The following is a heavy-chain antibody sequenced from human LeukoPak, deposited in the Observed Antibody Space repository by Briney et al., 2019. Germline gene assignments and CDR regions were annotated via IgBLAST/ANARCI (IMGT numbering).Heavy chain of an antibody. V-gene: IGHV4-38-2*02. D-gene: IGHD6-13*01. J-gene: IGHJ4*02. Sequence: SETLSLTCTVSGYSISSGYYWGWIRQPPGKGLEWIGSIYHNGSTYYNPSLKSRVTISVDTSKNQFSLKLSSVTAADTAVYYCARVSPPGYLYWGQGTLVTVSS. CDR2: IYHNGST. CDR1: GYSISSGYY. CDR3: ARVSPPGYLY.